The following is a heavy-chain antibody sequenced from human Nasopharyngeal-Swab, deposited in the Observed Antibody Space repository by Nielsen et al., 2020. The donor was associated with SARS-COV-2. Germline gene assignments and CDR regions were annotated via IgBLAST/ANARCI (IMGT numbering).Heavy chain of an antibody. J-gene: IGHJ4*02. Sequence: ASVKVSCKASGYTFTGYYMHWVRQAPGQGLEWMGRINPNSGGTNYAQKFQGRVTMTRDTSISTAYMELSRLRSDDTAGYYCARDRRYSSSPLGYWGQGTLVTVSS. CDR3: ARDRRYSSSPLGY. CDR2: INPNSGGT. CDR1: GYTFTGYY. D-gene: IGHD6-13*01. V-gene: IGHV1-2*06.